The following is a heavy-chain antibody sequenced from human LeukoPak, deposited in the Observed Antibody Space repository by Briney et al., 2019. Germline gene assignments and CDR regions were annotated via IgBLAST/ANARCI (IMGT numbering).Heavy chain of an antibody. CDR1: GGSISSSSYY. D-gene: IGHD2-2*01. J-gene: IGHJ5*02. V-gene: IGHV4-39*01. CDR3: ARSGPEDCSSTSCSGFDP. CDR2: IYYSGST. Sequence: SSETLSLTCTVSGGSISSSSYYWGWIRQPPGKGLEWIGSIYYSGSTYYNPSLKSRVTISVDTSKNQFSLKLSSVTAADTAVYYCARSGPEDCSSTSCSGFDPWGQGTLVTVSS.